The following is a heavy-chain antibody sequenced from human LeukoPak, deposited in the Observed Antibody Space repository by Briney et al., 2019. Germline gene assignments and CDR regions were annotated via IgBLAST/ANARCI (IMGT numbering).Heavy chain of an antibody. J-gene: IGHJ4*02. CDR1: GFTFSSYG. Sequence: GGSLRLSCAASGFTFSSYGMHWVRQAPGKGLEWVAVISYDGSNKYYADSVKGRFTISRDNSKNTLYLQMNSLRAEDTAVYYCAKVGIDSSGYPFDYWGQGTLVTVSS. CDR2: ISYDGSNK. CDR3: AKVGIDSSGYPFDY. V-gene: IGHV3-30*18. D-gene: IGHD3-22*01.